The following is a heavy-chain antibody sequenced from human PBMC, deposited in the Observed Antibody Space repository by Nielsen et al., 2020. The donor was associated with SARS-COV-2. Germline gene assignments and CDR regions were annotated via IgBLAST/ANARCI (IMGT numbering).Heavy chain of an antibody. D-gene: IGHD2-21*01. V-gene: IGHV4-39*07. CDR3: ARGQTVVLPSPILGLGPFYYSSYMDV. CDR2: IYDTGRT. J-gene: IGHJ6*03. Sequence: SETLSLTCTVSGDSISRSGYYWGWIRQPPGKGLEWIGSIYDTGRTYYNSSLTSRITISVDTSANQFSLTLTSVTVADAAVYFCARGQTVVLPSPILGLGPFYYSSYMDVWGKGTSVAVS. CDR1: GDSISRSGYY.